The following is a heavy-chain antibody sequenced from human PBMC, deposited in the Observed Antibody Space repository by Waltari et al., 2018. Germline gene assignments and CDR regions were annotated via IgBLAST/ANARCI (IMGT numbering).Heavy chain of an antibody. CDR3: ARGPDYGGLEAFDI. CDR1: GLSLSGYS. CDR2: INHSRRT. Sequence: QVQLQQWGAGLLKPSETLSLTCAVYGLSLSGYSGSCIRQAPGKGLEGIGEINHSRRTNYNPSLKSRVTISEDTSKKQFFLNLTSVTAADTAVYFCARGPDYGGLEAFDIWGQGTVVTVSS. J-gene: IGHJ3*02. D-gene: IGHD4-17*01. V-gene: IGHV4-34*01.